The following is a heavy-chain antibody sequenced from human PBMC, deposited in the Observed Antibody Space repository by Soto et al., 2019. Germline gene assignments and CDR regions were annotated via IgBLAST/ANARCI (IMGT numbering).Heavy chain of an antibody. V-gene: IGHV4-31*03. CDR3: ATRTDYYYGSGSLGGMDV. CDR1: GGSISSGSYY. D-gene: IGHD3-10*01. J-gene: IGHJ6*02. Sequence: QVQLQESGPGLVKPSQTLSLTCTVSGGSISSGSYYWSWIRQLPGKGLEGIGYIYYSGSTYYNPSLKSRVTISVDTSKNQFSLKLISVTAADTAVYYCATRTDYYYGSGSLGGMDVWGQGTTVTVSS. CDR2: IYYSGST.